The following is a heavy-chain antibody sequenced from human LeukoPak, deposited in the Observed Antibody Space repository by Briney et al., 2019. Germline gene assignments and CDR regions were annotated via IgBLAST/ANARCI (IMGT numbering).Heavy chain of an antibody. CDR1: GFTFRSYA. Sequence: GGSLRLSCAASGFTFRSYALHWVRQALGKGVEWVAVVSVDGRNSYFADSVRGRFTISRDNSNNTVHLKMNSLRPDDTAVYYCARTGFGDYEFSFGAFDIWGHGTMVTVSS. J-gene: IGHJ3*02. V-gene: IGHV3-30*04. CDR2: VSVDGRNS. CDR3: ARTGFGDYEFSFGAFDI. D-gene: IGHD3-10*01.